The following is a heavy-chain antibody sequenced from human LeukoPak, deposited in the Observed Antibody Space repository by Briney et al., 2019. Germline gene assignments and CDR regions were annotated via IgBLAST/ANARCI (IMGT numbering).Heavy chain of an antibody. J-gene: IGHJ6*03. Sequence: SVKVSCKASGYSFTNYAMNWVRQAPGQGLEWMGGIIPIFGTANYAQKFQGRVTITADESTSTAYMELSSLRSEDTAVYYCARARSGNELGYYMDVWGKGTTVTISS. CDR1: GYSFTNYA. CDR2: IIPIFGTA. V-gene: IGHV1-69*13. CDR3: ARARSGNELGYYMDV. D-gene: IGHD1-1*01.